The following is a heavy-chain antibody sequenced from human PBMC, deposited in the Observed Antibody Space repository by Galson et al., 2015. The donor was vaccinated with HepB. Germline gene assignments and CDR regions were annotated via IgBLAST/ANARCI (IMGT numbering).Heavy chain of an antibody. D-gene: IGHD2-2*01. Sequence: SVKVSCKASGYTFPSYGVSWVRQAPGQGLEWMGWISAYNGNTNYAQKLQDRVTMTADTSTSTAYMELRSLRSDDTAVYYCVRDRPMWGLICSSTSCHYSVSPNYYHFYYMDVWGKGTTVTVSS. CDR3: VRDRPMWGLICSSTSCHYSVSPNYYHFYYMDV. J-gene: IGHJ6*03. V-gene: IGHV1-18*01. CDR2: ISAYNGNT. CDR1: GYTFPSYG.